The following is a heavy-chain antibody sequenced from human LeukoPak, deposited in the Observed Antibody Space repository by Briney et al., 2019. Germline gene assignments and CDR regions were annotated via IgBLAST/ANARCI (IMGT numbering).Heavy chain of an antibody. CDR2: IYYSGST. CDR3: ASQPNYFGSRSYYSLDY. CDR1: GGPISSSSYY. J-gene: IGHJ4*02. V-gene: IGHV4-39*07. D-gene: IGHD3-10*01. Sequence: SETLSLTCTVSGGPISSSSYYWGWIRQPPGKGLEWIGTIYYSGSTYYNPSLKSRVTISVDTSKNQFSLKLSSVTAADTAVYYCASQPNYFGSRSYYSLDYWGQGTLVTVSS.